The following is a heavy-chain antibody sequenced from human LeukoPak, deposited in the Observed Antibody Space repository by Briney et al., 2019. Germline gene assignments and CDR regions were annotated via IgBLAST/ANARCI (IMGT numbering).Heavy chain of an antibody. Sequence: GGSLRLSCAASGFTFSDYYMSWIRQAPGKGLEWVSYISSSVSNIYYADSVKGRFTISRDNAKNSLYLQMNSLRAEDTAVYYCARPGALDYSNYGYYYYYGMDVWGQGTTVTVSS. D-gene: IGHD4-11*01. J-gene: IGHJ6*02. V-gene: IGHV3-11*01. CDR3: ARPGALDYSNYGYYYYYGMDV. CDR2: ISSSVSNI. CDR1: GFTFSDYY.